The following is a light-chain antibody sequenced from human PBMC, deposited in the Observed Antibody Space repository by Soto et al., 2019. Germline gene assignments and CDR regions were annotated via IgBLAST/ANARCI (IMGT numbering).Light chain of an antibody. CDR3: QQLNSYPT. Sequence: DIQMTQSPSSLSVSVGYIVTITCRSSQGIRNDLGWYQQKPGKAPKLLIYAASTLQSGVPSRFSGSGSGKEFTLTISSLQPEDFATYYCQQLNSYPTFGQGTRLEIK. CDR2: AAS. V-gene: IGKV1-17*01. CDR1: QGIRND. J-gene: IGKJ5*01.